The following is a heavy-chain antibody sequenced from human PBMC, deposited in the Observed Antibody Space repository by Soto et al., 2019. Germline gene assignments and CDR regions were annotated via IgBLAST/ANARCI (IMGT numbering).Heavy chain of an antibody. CDR1: GYIFTNYD. D-gene: IGHD6-6*01. Sequence: ALVKVSCKASGYIFTNYDINWVRQATGQGLEWMGWISAYNGNTNYAQKLQGRVTMTTDTSTSTAYMELRSLRSDDTAVYYCATGGSSLNFDSWGQGTLVTVSS. CDR2: ISAYNGNT. J-gene: IGHJ4*02. V-gene: IGHV1-18*01. CDR3: ATGGSSLNFDS.